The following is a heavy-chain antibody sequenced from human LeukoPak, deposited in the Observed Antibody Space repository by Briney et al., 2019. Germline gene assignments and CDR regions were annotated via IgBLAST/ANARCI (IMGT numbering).Heavy chain of an antibody. D-gene: IGHD3-10*01. V-gene: IGHV3-23*01. CDR2: ISGSGGST. CDR1: GFTFSSYA. CDR3: AKDLGVSSLWFGESYGPFDY. Sequence: HPGGSLRLSCAASGFTFSSYAMSWVRQAPGKGLEWVSAISGSGGSTYYADSVKGRFTISRDNSKNTLYLQMNSLRAEDTAVYYCAKDLGVSSLWFGESYGPFDYWGQGTLVTVSS. J-gene: IGHJ4*02.